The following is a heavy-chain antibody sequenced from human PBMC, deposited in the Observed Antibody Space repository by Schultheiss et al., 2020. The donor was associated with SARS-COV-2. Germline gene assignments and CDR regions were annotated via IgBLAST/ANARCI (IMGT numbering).Heavy chain of an antibody. CDR3: ARSNRPRPYYYYGMDV. CDR1: GGSISSGYY. CDR2: INHSGST. J-gene: IGHJ6*02. Sequence: SQTLSLTCTVSGGSISSGYYWGWIRQPPGKGLEWIGEINHSGSTNYNPSLKSRVTISVDTSKNQFSLKLSSVTAADTAVYYCARSNRPRPYYYYGMDVWGQGTTVTVSS. V-gene: IGHV4-38-2*02. D-gene: IGHD1/OR15-1a*01.